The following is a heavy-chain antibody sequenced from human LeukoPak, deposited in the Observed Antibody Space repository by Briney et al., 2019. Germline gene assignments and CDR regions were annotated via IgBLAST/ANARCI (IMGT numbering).Heavy chain of an antibody. CDR3: ARDPYSSGWFDAFDI. D-gene: IGHD6-19*01. J-gene: IGHJ3*02. Sequence: SETLSLTCTVSGGSISSYYWSWIRQPPGKGLEWIGYIYYSGSTNYNPSLKSRVTISVDTSKNQFSLKLSSVTAADTAVYYCARDPYSSGWFDAFDIWGQGTMVTVSS. CDR1: GGSISSYY. CDR2: IYYSGST. V-gene: IGHV4-59*01.